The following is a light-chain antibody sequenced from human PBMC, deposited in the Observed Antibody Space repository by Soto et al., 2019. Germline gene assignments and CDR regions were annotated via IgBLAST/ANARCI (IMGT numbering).Light chain of an antibody. CDR3: QLATSLPPWT. V-gene: IGKV1-12*01. CDR1: QRINSW. J-gene: IGKJ1*01. Sequence: DIRMTQSPSSVSASVGDRVTITCRASQRINSWLAWYQQRPGRAPKLLIYAASSLETGVPSRFSGSGFGTDFTLTISSLQPEDIATYYCQLATSLPPWTFGQGTKVEIK. CDR2: AAS.